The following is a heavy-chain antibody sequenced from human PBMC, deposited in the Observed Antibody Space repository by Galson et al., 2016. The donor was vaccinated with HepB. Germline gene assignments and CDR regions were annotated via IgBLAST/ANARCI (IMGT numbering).Heavy chain of an antibody. CDR1: GGSVSRSNYY. J-gene: IGHJ4*02. CDR2: LYHDGTT. CDR3: AESFEQYFDS. Sequence: ETLSLTCTVSGGSVSRSNYYWGWVRQPPGKGLEWIGSLYHDGTTYYNPSLKSRVTISVDTSRNQFSLKLSSLTAADTAVYYCAESFEQYFDSWGRGTLVTVSS. V-gene: IGHV4-39*01. D-gene: IGHD2/OR15-2a*01.